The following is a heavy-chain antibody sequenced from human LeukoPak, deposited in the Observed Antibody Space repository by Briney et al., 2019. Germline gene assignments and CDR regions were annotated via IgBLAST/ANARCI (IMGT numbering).Heavy chain of an antibody. V-gene: IGHV1-46*01. CDR1: GYTFTSYY. J-gene: IGHJ6*02. Sequence: ASVKVSCTASGYTFTSYYMHWVRQAPGQGLEWMGIINPSGGSTSYAQKFQGRVTMTRDTSTSTVYMELSSLRSEDTAVYYCARDRPDSSGYYQSLSGYYYYGMDVWGQGTTVTVSS. D-gene: IGHD3-22*01. CDR3: ARDRPDSSGYYQSLSGYYYYGMDV. CDR2: INPSGGST.